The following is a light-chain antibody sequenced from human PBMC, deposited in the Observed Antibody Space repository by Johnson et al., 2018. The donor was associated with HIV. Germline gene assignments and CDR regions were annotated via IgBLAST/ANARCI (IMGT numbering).Light chain of an antibody. CDR2: RNN. V-gene: IGLV1-47*01. CDR3: AAWDDSLNVFYG. CDR1: SSNIGNNY. J-gene: IGLJ1*01. Sequence: QSVLTQPPSVSAAPGQKVTIFCSGSSSNIGNNYVSWYQQLPGTAPKLLIYRNNQRPSGVPDRFSGSKSGTSASLAISGLQAEDEADYYCAAWDDSLNVFYGCGTGTKVTVL.